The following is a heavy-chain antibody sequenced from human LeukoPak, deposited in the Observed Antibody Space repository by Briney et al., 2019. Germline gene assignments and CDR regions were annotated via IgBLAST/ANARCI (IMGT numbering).Heavy chain of an antibody. CDR1: GYTFTSYY. Sequence: ASVKVSCKASGYTFTSYYMHWVRQAPGQGLEWMGIINPSGGSTSYAQKFQGRVTMTRDKSTSTVYMELSSLRSEDTAVYYCARDSVVGATLDYWGQGTLVTVSS. CDR3: ARDSVVGATLDY. V-gene: IGHV1-46*01. CDR2: INPSGGST. J-gene: IGHJ4*02. D-gene: IGHD1-26*01.